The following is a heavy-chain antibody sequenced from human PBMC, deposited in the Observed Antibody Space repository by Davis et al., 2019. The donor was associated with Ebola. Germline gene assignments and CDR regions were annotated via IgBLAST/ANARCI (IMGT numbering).Heavy chain of an antibody. CDR2: ISSSSSYI. CDR1: GFTFSSYA. D-gene: IGHD1-14*01. CDR3: ARERAPVYFDY. Sequence: PGGSLRLSCAASGFTFSSYAMSWVRQAPGKGLEWVSSISSSSSYIYYADSVKGRFTISRDNAKNSLYLQMNSLRAEDTAVYYCARERAPVYFDYWGQGTLATVSS. V-gene: IGHV3-21*01. J-gene: IGHJ4*02.